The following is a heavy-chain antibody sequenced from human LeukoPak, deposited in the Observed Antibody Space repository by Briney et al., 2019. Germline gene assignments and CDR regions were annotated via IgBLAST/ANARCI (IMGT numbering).Heavy chain of an antibody. CDR2: IYHSGST. J-gene: IGHJ6*02. CDR3: ARSGLEIPTSGYYYYYGMDV. Sequence: PSETLSLTCTVSGGSISSGGYYWSWIRQHPGKGLEWIGYIYHSGSTYYNPSLKSRVTISVDRSKNQFSLKLSSVTAADTAVYYCARSGLEIPTSGYYYYYGMDVWGQGTTVTVSS. V-gene: IGHV4-30-2*01. CDR1: GGSISSGGYY. D-gene: IGHD1-26*01.